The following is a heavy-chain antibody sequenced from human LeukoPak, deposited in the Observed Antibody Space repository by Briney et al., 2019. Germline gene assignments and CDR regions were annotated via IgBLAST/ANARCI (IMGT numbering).Heavy chain of an antibody. J-gene: IGHJ4*02. CDR2: IYYSGST. Sequence: SETLSLTFTVSGGSISSGDYYWSWIRQPPGKGLEWIGYIYYSGSTYYNPSLKSRVTISVDTSKNQFSLKLSSVTAADTAVYYCARDMVRGASNYWGQGTLVTVSS. D-gene: IGHD3-10*01. CDR1: GGSISSGDYY. V-gene: IGHV4-30-4*01. CDR3: ARDMVRGASNY.